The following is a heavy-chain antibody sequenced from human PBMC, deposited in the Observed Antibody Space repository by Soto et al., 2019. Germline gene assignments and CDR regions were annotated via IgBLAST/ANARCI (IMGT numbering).Heavy chain of an antibody. CDR3: ARSIVVVTAADY. V-gene: IGHV1-3*01. J-gene: IGHJ4*02. Sequence: AASVKVSCKASGYTFTSYAMHFVRQAPGQRLEWMGWINAGNGNTKYSQKFQGRVTITRDTSASTAYMELSSLRSEDTAVYYCARSIVVVTAADYWGQGTLVTVSS. CDR2: INAGNGNT. CDR1: GYTFTSYA. D-gene: IGHD2-21*02.